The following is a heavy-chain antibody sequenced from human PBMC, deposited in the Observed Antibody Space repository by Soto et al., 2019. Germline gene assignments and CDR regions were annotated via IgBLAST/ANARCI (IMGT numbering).Heavy chain of an antibody. Sequence: GSLRLSCAAPGFTFSSYWMSWVRQAPGTGLEWVANIKQDGSEKYYVDSVKGRFTISRDNAKNSLYLQMNSLRAEDTAVYYCARAPPCGGDCYYAFDIWRPGTMVTVPS. CDR1: GFTFSSYW. CDR2: IKQDGSEK. V-gene: IGHV3-7*04. D-gene: IGHD2-21*02. CDR3: ARAPPCGGDCYYAFDI. J-gene: IGHJ3*02.